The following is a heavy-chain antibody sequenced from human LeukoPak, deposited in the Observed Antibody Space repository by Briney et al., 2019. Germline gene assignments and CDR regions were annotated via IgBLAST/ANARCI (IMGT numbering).Heavy chain of an antibody. J-gene: IGHJ4*02. V-gene: IGHV4-4*07. CDR2: IYTSGST. CDR1: GGSISSYY. Sequence: SETLSLTCTVSGGSISSYYWSWIRQPAGKGLEWIGRIYTSGSTNCNPSLKSRVTMSVDTSKNQFSLKLSSVTAADTAVYYCARVTAVAGLYYFDYWGQGTLVTVSS. D-gene: IGHD6-19*01. CDR3: ARVTAVAGLYYFDY.